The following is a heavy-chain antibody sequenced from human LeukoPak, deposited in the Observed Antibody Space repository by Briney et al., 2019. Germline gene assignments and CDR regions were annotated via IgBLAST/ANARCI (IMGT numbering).Heavy chain of an antibody. D-gene: IGHD1-7*01. CDR2: IYYSGST. Sequence: SETLSLTCTVSGGSIGSSSYYWGWIRQPPGKGLEWIGSIYYSGSTYYNPSLKSRVTISVDTSKNQFSLKLSSVTAADTAVYYCARLDWNYSFDYWGQGTLVTVSS. CDR3: ARLDWNYSFDY. V-gene: IGHV4-39*01. J-gene: IGHJ4*02. CDR1: GGSIGSSSYY.